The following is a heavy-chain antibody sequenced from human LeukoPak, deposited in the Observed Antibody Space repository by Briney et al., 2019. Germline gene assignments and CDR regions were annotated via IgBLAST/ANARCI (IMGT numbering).Heavy chain of an antibody. V-gene: IGHV4-34*01. D-gene: IGHD4-17*01. Sequence: KPSETLSLTCAVYGGSFSDYWWTWIRQSPGKGLEWIGEVNHSGRTNYNPSLKSRVTISVDKSKNQFSLKLSSVTAADTAVYYCARGSSATVSLCYYYYMDVWGKGTTVTVSS. CDR2: VNHSGRT. CDR3: ARGSSATVSLCYYYYMDV. J-gene: IGHJ6*03. CDR1: GGSFSDYW.